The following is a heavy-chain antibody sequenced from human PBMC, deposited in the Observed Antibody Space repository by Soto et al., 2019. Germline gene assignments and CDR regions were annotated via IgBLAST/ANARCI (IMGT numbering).Heavy chain of an antibody. CDR3: ARSLEGTTVTNWFDS. D-gene: IGHD4-17*01. V-gene: IGHV1-69*01. J-gene: IGHJ5*01. CDR2: ITPVFGTA. CDR1: ADTFNSYS. Sequence: QVQLVQSGAEVKKPGSSVKVSCKASADTFNSYSLSWLRQAPGQRLEWMGGITPVFGTADYAQSFEDRLTITADDSTSTVYMELSSLRSADTAVYYCARSLEGTTVTNWFDSWGQGALVTVSS.